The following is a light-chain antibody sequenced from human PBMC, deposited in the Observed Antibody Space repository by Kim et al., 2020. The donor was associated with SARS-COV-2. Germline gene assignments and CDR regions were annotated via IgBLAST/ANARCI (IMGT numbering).Light chain of an antibody. CDR3: QQYHDLPPAYT. CDR1: QSISNN. V-gene: IGKV3-15*01. Sequence: EIVMTQSPATLSVSPGERVTLSCRASQSISNNLAWYQQKPGQAPRLLINGASTRATGIPARFSGSRSGAEFTLTISGLQSEDFAVYYCQQYHDLPPAYTFGQGTKLEI. CDR2: GAS. J-gene: IGKJ2*01.